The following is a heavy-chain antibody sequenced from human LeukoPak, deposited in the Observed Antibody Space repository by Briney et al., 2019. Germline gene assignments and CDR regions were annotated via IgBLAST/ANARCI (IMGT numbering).Heavy chain of an antibody. V-gene: IGHV3-30*03. CDR3: ARVRTVAAGTNWFDP. Sequence: GGSLRLSCAASGFTLSSYGMHWVRQAPGKGLEWAAVISYDGSNKYYADSVKGRFTISRDNSKNTLYLQMNSLRAEDTAVYYCARVRTVAAGTNWFDPWGQGTLVTVSS. CDR1: GFTLSSYG. J-gene: IGHJ5*02. CDR2: ISYDGSNK. D-gene: IGHD6-13*01.